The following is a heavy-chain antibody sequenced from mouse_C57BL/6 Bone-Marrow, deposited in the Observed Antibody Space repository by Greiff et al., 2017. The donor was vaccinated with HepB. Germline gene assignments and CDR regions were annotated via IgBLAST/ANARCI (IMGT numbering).Heavy chain of an antibody. V-gene: IGHV1-81*01. Sequence: VQLQQSGAELARPGASVKLSCKASGYTFTSYGIRWVKQRTGQGLEWIGEIYPRSGNTYYNEKFKGQATLTADKSSSTAYMELRSLTSEDSAVYFCARCSCITTASPPFAYWGQGTLVTVSA. CDR2: IYPRSGNT. CDR1: GYTFTSYG. D-gene: IGHD1-1*01. CDR3: ARCSCITTASPPFAY. J-gene: IGHJ3*01.